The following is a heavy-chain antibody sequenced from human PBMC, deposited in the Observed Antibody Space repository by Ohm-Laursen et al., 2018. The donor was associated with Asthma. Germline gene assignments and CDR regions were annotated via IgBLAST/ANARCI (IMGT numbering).Heavy chain of an antibody. J-gene: IGHJ5*02. CDR1: GFTFSSYG. V-gene: IGHV3-33*06. CDR2: IWYDGSNK. CDR3: AKGEYRCSSTSCYNWFDP. D-gene: IGHD2-2*01. Sequence: SLRLSCTASGFTFSSYGMHWVRQAPGKGLEWVAVIWYDGSNKYYADSVKGRFTISRDNSKNTLYLQMNSLRAEDTAVYYCAKGEYRCSSTSCYNWFDPWGQGTLVTVSS.